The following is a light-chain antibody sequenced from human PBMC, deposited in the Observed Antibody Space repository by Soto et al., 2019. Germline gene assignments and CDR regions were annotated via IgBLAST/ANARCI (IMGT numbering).Light chain of an antibody. J-gene: IGKJ1*01. V-gene: IGKV1-5*03. Sequence: DIQMTQSPSTLSASVGDRVTITCRANQSISNWLAWYQQKPAKAPKRLVYKASSLESGVPSRFSGSGSGTEFTLTISSLQPNDFATYYCQQHNSFPWTFGQGTKVEIK. CDR2: KAS. CDR3: QQHNSFPWT. CDR1: QSISNW.